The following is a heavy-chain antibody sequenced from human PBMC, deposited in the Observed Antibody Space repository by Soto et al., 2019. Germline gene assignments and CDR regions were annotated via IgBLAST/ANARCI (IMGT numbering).Heavy chain of an antibody. J-gene: IGHJ6*03. D-gene: IGHD6-6*01. CDR2: IYYSGST. V-gene: IGHV4-59*01. CDR1: GGSISSYY. CDR3: AGGAAQQNDYYYYMDV. Sequence: SETLSLTCTVSGGSISSYYWSWIRQPPGKGLEWIGYIYYSGSTNYNPSLKSRVTISVDTSKNQFSLKLSSVTAADTAVYYCAGGAAQQNDYYYYMDVWGKGTTVTVSS.